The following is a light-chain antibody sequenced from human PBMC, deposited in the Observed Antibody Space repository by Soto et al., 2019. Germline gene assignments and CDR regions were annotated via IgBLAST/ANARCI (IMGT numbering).Light chain of an antibody. V-gene: IGKV3-20*01. CDR2: GAS. Sequence: IVLTQSPGTLSLSPGERATLSCRASQSVSSSYLAWYQQKPGQTPRLLIFGASRRATGIPDRFSGSGSGTDFTLTISRLEPEDFAVYYCQQCDNSPYTFGQGTKLEIE. J-gene: IGKJ2*01. CDR1: QSVSSSY. CDR3: QQCDNSPYT.